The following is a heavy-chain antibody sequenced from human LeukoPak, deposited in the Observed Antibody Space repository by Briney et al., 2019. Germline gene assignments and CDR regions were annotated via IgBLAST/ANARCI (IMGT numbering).Heavy chain of an antibody. J-gene: IGHJ6*02. CDR1: GGSISSSNW. CDR3: RGRGPYDSRNV. V-gene: IGHV4-4*02. Sequence: SETLSLTCTVSGGSISSSNWWSWVRQPPGKGLEWIGEIYHSGSTNYNPSLKSRVTISVDKSKNQFSLKLSSVTAADTAVYYCRGRGPYDSRNVWGQGTTVTVSS. CDR2: IYHSGST. D-gene: IGHD3-22*01.